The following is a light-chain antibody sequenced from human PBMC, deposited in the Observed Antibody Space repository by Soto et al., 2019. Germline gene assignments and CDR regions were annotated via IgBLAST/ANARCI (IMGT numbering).Light chain of an antibody. Sequence: EIVLTQSPATLSLSPGERATLSCRASQSVSSYLAWYQQKPGQAPRLLIYDASNRATGIPVRFSGSGSGTDFTLTISSLEPEDFAVYYCQQRSNWLWTFGQGTKVDI. CDR1: QSVSSY. J-gene: IGKJ1*01. V-gene: IGKV3-11*01. CDR3: QQRSNWLWT. CDR2: DAS.